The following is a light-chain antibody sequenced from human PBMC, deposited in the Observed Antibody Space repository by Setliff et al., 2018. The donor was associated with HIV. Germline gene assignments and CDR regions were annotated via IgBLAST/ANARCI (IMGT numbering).Light chain of an antibody. CDR3: CSNTGSNTYV. V-gene: IGLV2-23*01. Sequence: QSALTQPASVSGSPGQSITISCTGTSSDVGHYNLVSWYQQHPGKAPKLMIYQATKRPSGVSNRFSGSKSGNTASLTISGLRAEDEADYYCCSNTGSNTYVFGTGTKVTVL. CDR1: SSDVGHYNL. CDR2: QAT. J-gene: IGLJ1*01.